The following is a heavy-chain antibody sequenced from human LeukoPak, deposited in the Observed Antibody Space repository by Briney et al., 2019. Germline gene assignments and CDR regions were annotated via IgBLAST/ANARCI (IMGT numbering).Heavy chain of an antibody. CDR1: GFTFSSYG. V-gene: IGHV3-30*03. J-gene: IGHJ4*02. Sequence: PGGSLRLSCAASGFTFSSYGMHWVRQAPGKGLEWVAVISYDGSNKYYADSVKGRSTISRDNSKNTLYLQMNSLRAEDTAVYYCARAGGTAMVRSIDYWGQGTLVTVSP. CDR3: ARAGGTAMVRSIDY. CDR2: ISYDGSNK. D-gene: IGHD5-18*01.